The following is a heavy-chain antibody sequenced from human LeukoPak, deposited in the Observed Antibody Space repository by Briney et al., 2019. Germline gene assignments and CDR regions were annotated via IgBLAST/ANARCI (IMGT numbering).Heavy chain of an antibody. J-gene: IGHJ4*02. D-gene: IGHD3-10*01. Sequence: PGGSLRLSCAASGSTFNRYAMTWVRQAPGKGLEWVSTIVAGATDTFSADSVKGRFSISRDNSKNTVYLHMSSLRAEDTAIYYCAKRGSGSSGLYYFDYWGQGILVTVSS. CDR1: GSTFNRYA. V-gene: IGHV3-23*01. CDR2: IVAGATDT. CDR3: AKRGSGSSGLYYFDY.